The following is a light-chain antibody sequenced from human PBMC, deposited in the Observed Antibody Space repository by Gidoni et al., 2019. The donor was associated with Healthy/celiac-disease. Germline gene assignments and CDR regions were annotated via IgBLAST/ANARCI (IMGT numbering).Light chain of an antibody. V-gene: IGLV7-46*01. J-gene: IGLJ1*01. Sequence: QAVVTQEHSLTVSPGGTVTLTCGSSTGAVTSGHYPYWFQQKPGQAPRILIYDTSNKHSWTPARFSGSLLGGKAALTLSGAQPEDEAEYYCLLSYSGARGVFGTGTKVTGL. CDR1: TGAVTSGHY. CDR2: DTS. CDR3: LLSYSGARGV.